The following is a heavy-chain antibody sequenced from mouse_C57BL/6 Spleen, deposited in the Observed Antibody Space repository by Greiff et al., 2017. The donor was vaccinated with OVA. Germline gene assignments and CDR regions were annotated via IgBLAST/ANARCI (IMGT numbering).Heavy chain of an antibody. Sequence: QVQLQQSGPELVKTGASVKLSCKASGYTFTSYWMHWVKQRPGQGLEWIGNINPSNGGTNYNEKFKSKATLTVDKSSSTAYMQLSSLTSEDSAVYYCARGGYGNYFDYWGQGTTLTVSS. J-gene: IGHJ2*01. D-gene: IGHD2-1*01. CDR1: GYTFTSYW. CDR3: ARGGYGNYFDY. CDR2: INPSNGGT. V-gene: IGHV1-53*01.